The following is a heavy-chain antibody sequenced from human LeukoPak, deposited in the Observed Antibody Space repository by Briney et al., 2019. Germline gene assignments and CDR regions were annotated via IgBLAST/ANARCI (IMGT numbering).Heavy chain of an antibody. D-gene: IGHD5-12*01. V-gene: IGHV4-34*01. CDR3: ARLGYSGYSYYYYYMDV. Sequence: SETLSLTCAIDGGSFSGYYWSWIRKPPGKVLEWIGEINHSGSTNYNPSLKSRVTISVDTSKNQFSLKLSSVTAADTAVYYCARLGYSGYSYYYYYMDVWGKGTTVTISS. CDR2: INHSGST. CDR1: GGSFSGYY. J-gene: IGHJ6*03.